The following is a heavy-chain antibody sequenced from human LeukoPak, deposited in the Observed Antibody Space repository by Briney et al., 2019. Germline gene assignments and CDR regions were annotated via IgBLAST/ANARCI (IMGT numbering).Heavy chain of an antibody. J-gene: IGHJ4*02. CDR3: ARGYPYYYDSSGYYPY. D-gene: IGHD3-22*01. CDR1: GGTFSSYA. CDR2: IIPIFGTA. V-gene: IGHV1-69*01. Sequence: GSSVQVSCKASGGTFSSYAISWVRQAPGQGLEWMGGIIPIFGTANYAQKFQGRVTITADESTSTAYMELSSLRSEDTAVYYCARGYPYYYDSSGYYPYWGQGTLVTVSS.